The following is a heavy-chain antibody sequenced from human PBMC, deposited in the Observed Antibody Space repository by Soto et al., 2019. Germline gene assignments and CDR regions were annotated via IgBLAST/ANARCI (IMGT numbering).Heavy chain of an antibody. J-gene: IGHJ3*01. CDR3: AKDTVGGYSFWSGYYSDGIDV. CDR1: GFTFDSYA. V-gene: IGHV3-23*01. D-gene: IGHD3-3*01. Sequence: EVKLLESGGGLAQPGGSLRLSCVGSGFTFDSYAISWVRQAPGKGLQWISAISGNGAGTDYAHSVKGRFTISRDNYKNTVHLQMNSLRAEDTALYYCAKDTVGGYSFWSGYYSDGIDVWGQGTMVTVSS. CDR2: ISGNGAGT.